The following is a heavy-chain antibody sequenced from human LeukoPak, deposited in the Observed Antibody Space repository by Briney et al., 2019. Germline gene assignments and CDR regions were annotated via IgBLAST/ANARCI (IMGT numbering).Heavy chain of an antibody. CDR2: IYHSGST. Sequence: PSETLSLTCAVSGYSISSGYYWGWIRQPPGKGLEWIGSIYHSGSTYYNPSLKSRVTISVDTSKNQFSLKLSSVTAADTAVYYCARHGPDCSSTSCYIYYYYMDVWGKGTTVTASS. D-gene: IGHD2-2*02. CDR1: GYSISSGYY. CDR3: ARHGPDCSSTSCYIYYYYMDV. J-gene: IGHJ6*03. V-gene: IGHV4-38-2*01.